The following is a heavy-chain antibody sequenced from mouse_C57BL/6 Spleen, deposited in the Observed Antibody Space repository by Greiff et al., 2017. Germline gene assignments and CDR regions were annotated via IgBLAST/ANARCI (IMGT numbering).Heavy chain of an antibody. CDR3: AGGYYGSTWYFDV. D-gene: IGHD1-1*01. CDR2: ISYDGSN. J-gene: IGHJ1*03. Sequence: VQLKVSGPGLVKPSQSLSLTCSVTGYSITSGYYWNWIRQFPGNKLEWMGYISYDGSNNYNPSLKNRISITRDTSKNQFFLKLNSVTTEDTATYYCAGGYYGSTWYFDVWGTGTTVTVSS. V-gene: IGHV3-6*01. CDR1: GYSITSGYY.